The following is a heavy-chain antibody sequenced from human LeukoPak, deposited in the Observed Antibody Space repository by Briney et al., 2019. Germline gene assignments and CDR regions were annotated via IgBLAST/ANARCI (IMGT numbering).Heavy chain of an antibody. CDR3: ARNIWFGELSLDY. Sequence: SETLSLTCTVSGGSISSGGYYWSWIRQHPGKGLEWIGYIYYSGSTYYNPSLKSRVTISVDTSKNQFSLKLSSVTAADTAVYYCARNIWFGELSLDYWGQGTLVTVSS. CDR2: IYYSGST. V-gene: IGHV4-30-4*08. CDR1: GGSISSGGYY. J-gene: IGHJ4*02. D-gene: IGHD3-10*01.